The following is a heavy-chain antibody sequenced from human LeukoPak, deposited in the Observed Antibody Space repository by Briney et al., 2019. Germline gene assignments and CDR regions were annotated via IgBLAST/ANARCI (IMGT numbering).Heavy chain of an antibody. CDR2: IYTSGST. CDR3: ARESHYYDSSGYYPKGSYYYYYYMDV. CDR1: GGSISSYY. D-gene: IGHD3-22*01. J-gene: IGHJ6*03. Sequence: SETLSLTCTVSGGSISSYYWSWIRQPAGKGLEWIGRIYTSGSTNYNPSLKSRVTMSVDTSKNQFSLKLSSVTAADTAVYYCARESHYYDSSGYYPKGSYYYYYYMDVWGKGTTVTVSS. V-gene: IGHV4-4*07.